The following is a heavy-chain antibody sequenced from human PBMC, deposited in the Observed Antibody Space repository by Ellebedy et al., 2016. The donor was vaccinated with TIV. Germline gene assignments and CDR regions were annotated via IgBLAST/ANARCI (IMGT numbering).Heavy chain of an antibody. CDR1: GFTFSSYA. CDR2: ISGSGGST. Sequence: GGSLRLXXAASGFTFSSYAMSWVRQAPGKGLEWVSSISGSGGSTYYVDSVKGRFTISRDNSKNTLYLQMNSLRAEDTAVYYCAKAIRVGATSLYFDYWGQGTLVTVSS. V-gene: IGHV3-23*01. J-gene: IGHJ4*02. D-gene: IGHD1-26*01. CDR3: AKAIRVGATSLYFDY.